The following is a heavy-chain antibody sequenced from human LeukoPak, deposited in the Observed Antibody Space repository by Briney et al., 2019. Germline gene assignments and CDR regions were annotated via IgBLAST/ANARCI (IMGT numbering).Heavy chain of an antibody. CDR1: GDSVSSNSDA. D-gene: IGHD7-27*01. J-gene: IGHJ4*02. Sequence: SQTLSLTCAISGDSVSSNSDAWNWIRQSPSRGLEWLGRTYYRSSWYNDNAVSVKSRIIINPDTSKNHFSLQLNSVTPEDTAIYYCARGTGVFDYWGQGTLVTVSS. CDR2: TYYRSSWYN. CDR3: ARGTGVFDY. V-gene: IGHV6-1*01.